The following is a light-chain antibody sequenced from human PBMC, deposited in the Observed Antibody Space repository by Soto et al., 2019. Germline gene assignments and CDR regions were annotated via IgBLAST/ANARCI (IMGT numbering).Light chain of an antibody. CDR3: QHHGSSPPWT. CDR1: QSVSSTY. J-gene: IGKJ1*01. Sequence: DIVLTQSPGTLSLSPGERATLSCRASQSVSSTYLAWYQQKPGQAPRLLIFAASNRATGIPDRFSGSGSGTTFTPTISSLVQEDLVLYYCQHHGSSPPWTFGQGTKVEVK. V-gene: IGKV3-20*01. CDR2: AAS.